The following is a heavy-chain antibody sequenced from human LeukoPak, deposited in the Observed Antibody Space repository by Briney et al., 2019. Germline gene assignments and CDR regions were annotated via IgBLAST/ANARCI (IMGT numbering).Heavy chain of an antibody. CDR1: GGSISSGRYY. Sequence: SQTLSLTCTVSGGSISSGRYYWTWIRQHPGKGLEWIGYIYYSGSTFYNPSLKSRVTISLDTSQNQFSLKLSSVTAADTAVYYCARESGYVDYWGQGTLVTVTS. V-gene: IGHV4-31*03. CDR2: IYYSGST. J-gene: IGHJ4*02. CDR3: ARESGYVDY. D-gene: IGHD1-26*01.